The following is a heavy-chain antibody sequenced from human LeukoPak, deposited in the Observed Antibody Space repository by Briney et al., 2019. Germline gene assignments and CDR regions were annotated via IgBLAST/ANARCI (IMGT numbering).Heavy chain of an antibody. V-gene: IGHV4-34*01. D-gene: IGHD4-17*01. J-gene: IGHJ6*03. CDR3: ARLDYGDYFRVYYYMDV. CDR1: GGSFSGYY. CDR2: INHSGST. Sequence: SETLSLTCAVYGGSFSGYYWSWIRQPPGKGLEWIGEINHSGSTNYNPSLKSRVTISVDTSKNQFSLKLSSVTAADTAVYYCARLDYGDYFRVYYYMDVWGKGTTVTISS.